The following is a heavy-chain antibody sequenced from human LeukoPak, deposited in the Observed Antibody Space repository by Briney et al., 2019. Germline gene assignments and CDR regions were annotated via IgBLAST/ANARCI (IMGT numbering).Heavy chain of an antibody. CDR3: ARDPGWWYFDY. CDR1: GFTFSNYW. D-gene: IGHD2-15*01. V-gene: IGHV3-74*01. Sequence: GGSLRLSCAASGFTFSNYWMHWVRQAPGKGLVWVSHINTDGSSTNYADSVKGGFTISRDNAKNTLYLQMNSLRAEDAAVYYCARDPGWWYFDYWGQGTLATVSS. J-gene: IGHJ4*02. CDR2: INTDGSST.